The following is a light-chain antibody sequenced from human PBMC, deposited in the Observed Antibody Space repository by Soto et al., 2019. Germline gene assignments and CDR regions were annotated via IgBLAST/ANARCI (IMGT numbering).Light chain of an antibody. CDR1: QSISTY. Sequence: DIQMTQSPSSLSASVGGRVTITCRASQSISTYLNWYQQKPGKAPKLLIYGASSLQSGVPSRFSGSGSGTEFTLTISSLQPEDFATYYCLQHNSYPITFGQGTRLEIK. CDR2: GAS. V-gene: IGKV1-17*01. CDR3: LQHNSYPIT. J-gene: IGKJ5*01.